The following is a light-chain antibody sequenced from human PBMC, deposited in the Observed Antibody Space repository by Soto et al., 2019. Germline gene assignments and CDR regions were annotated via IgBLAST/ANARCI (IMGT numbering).Light chain of an antibody. V-gene: IGLV2-8*01. Sequence: QAVVTQPPSASGSPGQSVTISCTGTSSDVGGYNYVSWYQQHPGKAPKLMIYEVSKRPSGVPDRFSGSKSGNTASLTVSGLQAEDEAAYYCSSYAGSRVVFGGGTKLTVL. CDR2: EVS. CDR3: SSYAGSRVV. CDR1: SSDVGGYNY. J-gene: IGLJ2*01.